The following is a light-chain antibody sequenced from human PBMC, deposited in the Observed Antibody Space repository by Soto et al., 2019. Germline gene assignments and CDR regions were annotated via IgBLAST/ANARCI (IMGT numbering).Light chain of an antibody. CDR2: DDN. V-gene: IGLV1-51*01. CDR3: GSWDSSLSAYV. J-gene: IGLJ1*01. Sequence: QSVLTQPPSVSAAPGQKVTISGSGSSSNIGGNSVSWHQQLPGTAPKLLIYDDNKRPSGTPDRFSGSKSGTSATLGITGFQTGDEADYYCGSWDSSLSAYVFGTGTKVTVL. CDR1: SSNIGGNS.